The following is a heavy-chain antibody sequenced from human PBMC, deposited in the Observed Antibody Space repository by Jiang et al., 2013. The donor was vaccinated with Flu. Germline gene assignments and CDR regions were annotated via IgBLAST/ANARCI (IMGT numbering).Heavy chain of an antibody. CDR1: RFTFSSYA. V-gene: IGHV3-23*01. CDR2: TSDNGGST. J-gene: IGHJ4*02. Sequence: VQLLESGGGLVQPGGSLRLSCAASRFTFSSYAVSWVRQAPGKGLEWVSATSDNGGSTYYADSVKGRFTISRDNSKNTLYLQMNSLRAEDTAVYYCAKDEGAYWGHFDYWGQGTLVTVSS. D-gene: IGHD7-27*01. CDR3: AKDEGAYWGHFDY.